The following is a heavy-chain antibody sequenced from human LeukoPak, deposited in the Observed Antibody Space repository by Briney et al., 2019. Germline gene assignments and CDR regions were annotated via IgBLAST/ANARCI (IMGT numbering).Heavy chain of an antibody. D-gene: IGHD3-22*01. CDR1: GFTFSSYN. V-gene: IGHV3-21*01. Sequence: GGSLRLSCAASGFTFSSYNMNWLRQAPGEGLEWVSSISSSTNYIYYSDSVKGRFTISRDNAKNSLSLQMNSLRAEDSAVYYCARLITTPYYFDYWGQGTLVTVSS. CDR2: ISSSTNYI. J-gene: IGHJ4*02. CDR3: ARLITTPYYFDY.